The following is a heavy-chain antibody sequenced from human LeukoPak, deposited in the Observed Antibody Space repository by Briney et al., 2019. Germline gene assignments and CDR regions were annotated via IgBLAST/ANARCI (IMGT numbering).Heavy chain of an antibody. V-gene: IGHV5-51*01. D-gene: IGHD2-2*01. CDR2: IYPGDSDT. CDR1: GYSFTSYW. CDR3: ARRYCSSTSCYYFDY. J-gene: IGHJ4*02. Sequence: GESLRISCKGSGYSFTSYWIGWVRQMPGKGLEWMGIIYPGDSDTRYSPSFQGQVTISADKSISTAYLQWSSLKASDTAMYYCARRYCSSTSCYYFDYWGQGTLVTVSS.